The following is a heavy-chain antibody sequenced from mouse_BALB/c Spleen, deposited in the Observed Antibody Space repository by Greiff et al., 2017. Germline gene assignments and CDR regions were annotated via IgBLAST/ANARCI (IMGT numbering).Heavy chain of an antibody. D-gene: IGHD1-1*01. Sequence: DVMLVESGGGLVKPGGSLKLSCAASGFTFSSYAMSWVRQTPEKRLEWVATISSGGSYTYYPDSVKGRFTISRDNAKNTLYLQMSSLRSEDTAMYYCARGYGSTYGGFAYWGQGTLVTVSA. CDR1: GFTFSSYA. CDR3: ARGYGSTYGGFAY. CDR2: ISSGGSYT. V-gene: IGHV5-9-1*01. J-gene: IGHJ3*01.